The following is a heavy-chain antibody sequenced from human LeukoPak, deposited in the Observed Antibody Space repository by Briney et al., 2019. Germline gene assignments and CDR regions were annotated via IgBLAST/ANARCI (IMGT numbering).Heavy chain of an antibody. CDR1: GYTFTSYG. Sequence: GASVKVSCKASGYTFTSYGISWVRQAPGQGLEWMGWISAYNGNTNYAQKLQGRVTMTTDTSTSTAYMELRSLRSDDTAVYYCARSFRGRYFDWLFPPSYYYYYMDVWGKGTTVTISS. J-gene: IGHJ6*03. V-gene: IGHV1-18*01. CDR2: ISAYNGNT. D-gene: IGHD3-9*01. CDR3: ARSFRGRYFDWLFPPSYYYYYMDV.